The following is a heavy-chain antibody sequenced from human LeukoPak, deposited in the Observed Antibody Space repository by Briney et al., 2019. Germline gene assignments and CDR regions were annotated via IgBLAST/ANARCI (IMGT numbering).Heavy chain of an antibody. J-gene: IGHJ4*02. CDR1: GFTFSSYW. Sequence: GGSLRLSCAASGFTFSSYWMSWVRQAPGKGLEWVANIKQVGSEKYYVDSVKGRFTISRDNAKNSLYLQMNSLRAEDTAVYYCARGLRSVDTAMVTGDYWGQGTLVTVSS. V-gene: IGHV3-7*01. CDR3: ARGLRSVDTAMVTGDY. D-gene: IGHD5-18*01. CDR2: IKQVGSEK.